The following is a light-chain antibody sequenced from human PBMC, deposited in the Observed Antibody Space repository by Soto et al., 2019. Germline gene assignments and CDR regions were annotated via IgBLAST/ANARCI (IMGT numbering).Light chain of an antibody. V-gene: IGKV1-5*01. CDR1: QGISTW. CDR2: DAS. CDR3: QQYSSYSRT. J-gene: IGKJ5*01. Sequence: DIQMTQSPYTLSASVGDRVTITCRASQGISTWLAWYQQKPGTAPKLLIYDASSLESGVPSRFSGSGSGTEFTLTISSLQPDDYATYYCQQYSSYSRTFGQGTRLEIK.